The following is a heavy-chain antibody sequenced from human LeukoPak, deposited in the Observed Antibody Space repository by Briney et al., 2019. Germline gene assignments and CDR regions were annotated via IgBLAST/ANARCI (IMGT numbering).Heavy chain of an antibody. CDR1: GYTFTGYY. V-gene: IGHV1-2*02. Sequence: ASVKASCKASGYTFTGYYMHWVRQAPGQGLEWMGWINPNSGGTNYAQKFQGRVTMTRDTSISTAYMELSRLRSDDTAVYYCARALSSGYYHYFDYWGQGTLVTVSS. D-gene: IGHD3-22*01. CDR2: INPNSGGT. CDR3: ARALSSGYYHYFDY. J-gene: IGHJ4*02.